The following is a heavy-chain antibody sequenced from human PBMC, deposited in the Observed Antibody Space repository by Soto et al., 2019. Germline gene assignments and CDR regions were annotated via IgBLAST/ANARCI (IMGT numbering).Heavy chain of an antibody. CDR1: GFTFSSYS. CDR2: ISSSSSYI. Sequence: GGSLRLSCAASGFTFSSYSMNWVRQAPGKGLEWVSSISSSSSYIYYADSVKGRFTISRDNAKNSLYLQMNSLRAEDTAVYYCATTAVLRRYKWFDPWGQGTLVTVSS. J-gene: IGHJ5*02. V-gene: IGHV3-21*01. D-gene: IGHD2-21*01. CDR3: ATTAVLRRYKWFDP.